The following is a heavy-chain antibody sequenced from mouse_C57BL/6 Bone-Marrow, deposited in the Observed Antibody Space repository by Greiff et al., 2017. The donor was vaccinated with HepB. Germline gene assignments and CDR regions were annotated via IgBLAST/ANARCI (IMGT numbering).Heavy chain of an antibody. Sequence: QVQLQQSGAELVRPGTSVKMSCKASGYTFTNYWIGWVKQRPGHGLEWIGDIYPGGGYTNYNQKFKGKATLTADKSSSTAYMQFICLTSDDSAIYYCARDYYDYDYFDYWGQGTTLTVSS. CDR3: ARDYYDYDYFDY. CDR1: GYTFTNYW. CDR2: IYPGGGYT. V-gene: IGHV1-63*01. J-gene: IGHJ2*01. D-gene: IGHD2-4*01.